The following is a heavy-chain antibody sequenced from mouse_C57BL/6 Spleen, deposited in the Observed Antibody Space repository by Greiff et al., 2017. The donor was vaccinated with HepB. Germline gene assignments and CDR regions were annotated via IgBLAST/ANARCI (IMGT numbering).Heavy chain of an antibody. CDR3: ARDITTVVDWYFDV. CDR2: INPSTGGT. CDR1: GYSFTGYY. J-gene: IGHJ1*03. V-gene: IGHV1-42*01. Sequence: EVQLQQSGPELVKPGASVKISCKASGYSFTGYYMNWVKQSPEKSLEWIGEINPSTGGTTYNQKFKAKATLTVDKSSSTAYMQLKSLTSEDSAVYYCARDITTVVDWYFDVWGTGTTVTVSS. D-gene: IGHD1-1*01.